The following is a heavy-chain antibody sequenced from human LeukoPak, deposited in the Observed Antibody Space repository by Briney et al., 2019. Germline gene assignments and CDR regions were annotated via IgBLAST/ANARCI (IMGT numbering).Heavy chain of an antibody. V-gene: IGHV4-39*07. CDR3: AREVVAAAGTVDY. D-gene: IGHD6-13*01. CDR1: GGSTSSTNYY. Sequence: TSETLSLTCSVSGGSTSSTNYYWGWIRQPPGKGLECIGSIYYNGRTYYNPSLKSRVTISVDTSKNQFSLILSSVTTADTAVYYCAREVVAAAGTVDYWGQGTLVTVSS. CDR2: IYYNGRT. J-gene: IGHJ4*02.